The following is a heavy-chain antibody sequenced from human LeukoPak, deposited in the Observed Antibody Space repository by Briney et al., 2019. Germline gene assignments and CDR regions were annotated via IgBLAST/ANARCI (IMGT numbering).Heavy chain of an antibody. V-gene: IGHV3-7*03. Sequence: GGSLRLSCAASEFTFGSYWMTWVRQAPGKGLEWVANINRDGSKNHFVDSVKGRFTISRDNAKNFLYLQMNSLRAEDTAVYFCARDSSPYCGDDCYFDAFDLWGQRTMVTVSS. J-gene: IGHJ3*01. CDR1: EFTFGSYW. CDR3: ARDSSPYCGDDCYFDAFDL. CDR2: INRDGSKN. D-gene: IGHD2-21*02.